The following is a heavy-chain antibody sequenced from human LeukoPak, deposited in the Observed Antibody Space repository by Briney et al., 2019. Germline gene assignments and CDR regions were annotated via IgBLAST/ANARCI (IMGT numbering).Heavy chain of an antibody. CDR2: IYYSGST. V-gene: IGHV4-59*01. Sequence: SETLSLTCTVSGGSINSYYWSWIRQPPGKGLEWIGYIYYSGSTNYNPSLKSRVTISVDTSKNQFSLKLSSVTAADTAVYYCARVAAAADTVSGMDVWGQGTTVTVSS. CDR1: GGSINSYY. D-gene: IGHD6-13*01. J-gene: IGHJ6*02. CDR3: ARVAAAADTVSGMDV.